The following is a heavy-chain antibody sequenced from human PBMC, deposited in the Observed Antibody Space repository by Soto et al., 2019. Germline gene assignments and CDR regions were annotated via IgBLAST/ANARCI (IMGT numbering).Heavy chain of an antibody. Sequence: GASVKVSCKASGYTFTSYGISWVRQAPGQGLEWMGWISAYNGNTNYAQKLQGRVTMTTDTSTSTAYMELRSLRSDDTAVYYCARDLNCSGGSCYYAAGGRWGQGTLVTVSS. D-gene: IGHD2-15*01. J-gene: IGHJ4*02. CDR3: ARDLNCSGGSCYYAAGGR. V-gene: IGHV1-18*01. CDR2: ISAYNGNT. CDR1: GYTFTSYG.